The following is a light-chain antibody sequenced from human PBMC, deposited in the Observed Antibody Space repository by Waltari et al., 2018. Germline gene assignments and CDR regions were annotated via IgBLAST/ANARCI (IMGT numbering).Light chain of an antibody. CDR1: SSTIGDTV. CDR3: ATWDDRMNGHWV. CDR2: RND. J-gene: IGLJ3*02. Sequence: QSVLTQSPSASGTPGQRVTISCSGSSSTIGDTVVNWYQQLPGKAPKLLIYRNDQRPSGVPDRFSASKSGTSASLAISGLQSEDEADYYCATWDDRMNGHWVFGGGTKVTVL. V-gene: IGLV1-44*01.